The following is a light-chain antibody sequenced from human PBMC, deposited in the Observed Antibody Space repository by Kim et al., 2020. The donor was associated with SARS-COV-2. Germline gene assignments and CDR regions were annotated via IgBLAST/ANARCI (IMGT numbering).Light chain of an antibody. CDR2: QHT. CDR1: KLGDKY. Sequence: SYELTQPPSVSVSPGQTASITCSGSKLGDKYAYWYQKKPGQSPVLVIYQHTKRPSGISQRFSGSSSGNTATLTISRAQTMDEAVYYCQAWDSSTAVLGGGTQLTVL. J-gene: IGLJ7*01. CDR3: QAWDSSTAV. V-gene: IGLV3-1*01.